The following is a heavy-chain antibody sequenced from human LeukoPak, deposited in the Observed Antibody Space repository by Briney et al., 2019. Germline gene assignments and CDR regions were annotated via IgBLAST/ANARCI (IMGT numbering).Heavy chain of an antibody. V-gene: IGHV3-48*01. D-gene: IGHD1-26*01. J-gene: IGHJ4*02. CDR1: GFTFSSYS. Sequence: GGSLRLSCAASGFTFSSYSMNWVRQAPGKGLEWVSYIRSSSSTIYYADSVKGRFTISRDNAKNSLYLQMNSLRAEDTAVYYCATLKGRSDYWGQGTLVTVSS. CDR3: ATLKGRSDY. CDR2: IRSSSSTI.